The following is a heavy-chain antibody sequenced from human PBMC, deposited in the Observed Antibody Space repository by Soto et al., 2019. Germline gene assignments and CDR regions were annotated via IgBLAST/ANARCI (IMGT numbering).Heavy chain of an antibody. CDR3: ARGAAAGPSLFYYYYGMDV. CDR2: INPSGGST. J-gene: IGHJ6*02. CDR1: GYTFTSYY. V-gene: IGHV1-46*01. Sequence: ASVKVSCKASGYTFTSYYMHWVRQAPGQGLEWMGIINPSGGSTSYAQKFQGRVTMTRDTSTSTVYMELSSLRSEDTAVYYCARGAAAGPSLFYYYYGMDVWGQGTTVTVS. D-gene: IGHD6-13*01.